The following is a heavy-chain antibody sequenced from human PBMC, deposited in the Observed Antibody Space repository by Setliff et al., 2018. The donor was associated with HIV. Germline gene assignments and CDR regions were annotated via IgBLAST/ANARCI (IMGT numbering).Heavy chain of an antibody. D-gene: IGHD1-26*01. CDR1: GYTLTELS. CDR3: ARAPGATTKGFDY. J-gene: IGHJ4*02. CDR2: FDPQYDKT. V-gene: IGHV1-24*01. Sequence: ASVKVSCKVSGYTLTELSIHWVRQAPGKGLEWMGGFDPQYDKTFYAQKFQGRVTMSEDTSTDTAYMELSSLRSEDTAVYYCARAPGATTKGFDYWGQGTLVTVSS.